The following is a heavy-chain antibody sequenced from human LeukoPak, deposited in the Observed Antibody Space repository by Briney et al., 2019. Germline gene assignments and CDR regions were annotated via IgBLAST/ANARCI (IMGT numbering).Heavy chain of an antibody. CDR3: AREGTTYYYDSSGYYQNDAFDI. CDR1: GFTVSSNY. D-gene: IGHD3-22*01. J-gene: IGHJ3*02. CDR2: IYSGGST. V-gene: IGHV3-66*01. Sequence: GGSLRLSCAASGFTVSSNYMSWVRQAPGKGLEWVSVIYSGGSTYHADSVKGRFTISRDNSKNTLYLQMNSLRAEDTAVYYCAREGTTYYYDSSGYYQNDAFDIWGQGTMVTVSS.